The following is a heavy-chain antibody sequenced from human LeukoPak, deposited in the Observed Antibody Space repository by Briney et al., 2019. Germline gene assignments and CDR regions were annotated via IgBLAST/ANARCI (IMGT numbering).Heavy chain of an antibody. CDR3: ARDVDYDFWSGYYTSHYYGMDV. J-gene: IGHJ6*02. D-gene: IGHD3-3*01. Sequence: PGGSLRLSCAASGFTFSSYWMSWVRQAPGKGLEWVANIKQDGGEKYYVDSVKGRFTISRDNAKNSLYLQMNSLRAEDTAVYYCARDVDYDFWSGYYTSHYYGMDVWGQGTTVTVSS. V-gene: IGHV3-7*05. CDR2: IKQDGGEK. CDR1: GFTFSSYW.